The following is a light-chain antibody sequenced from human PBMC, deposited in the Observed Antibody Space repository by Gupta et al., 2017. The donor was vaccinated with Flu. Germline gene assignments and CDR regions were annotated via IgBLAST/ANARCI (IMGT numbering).Light chain of an antibody. Sequence: QSVLTQPPSVSGAPGQRVTISCTGSSSNIGAGYDVHWYQQLPGTAPKLLIYGNSNRPSGVPDRFSGSKSGTSASLAITGLQAEDEAYYYCQSYDSSLSVVFGGGTKLTV. V-gene: IGLV1-40*01. CDR3: QSYDSSLSVV. CDR1: SSNIGAGYD. J-gene: IGLJ2*01. CDR2: GNS.